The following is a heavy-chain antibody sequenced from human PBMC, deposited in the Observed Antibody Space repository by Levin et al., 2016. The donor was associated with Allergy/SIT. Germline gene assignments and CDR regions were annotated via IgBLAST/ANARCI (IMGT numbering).Heavy chain of an antibody. J-gene: IGHJ6*02. CDR3: ARDSAIPPNYYYGMDV. D-gene: IGHD2-15*01. CDR1: GGSFSGYF. Sequence: SETLSLTCAVYGGSFSGYFWNWIRQPPGKGLEWIGEINHSGSTNYSPSLKSRVTISVDRSKNQFSLNLISVTDADTAVYYCARDSAIPPNYYYGMDVWGQGTTVTVSS. V-gene: IGHV4-34*01. CDR2: INHSGST.